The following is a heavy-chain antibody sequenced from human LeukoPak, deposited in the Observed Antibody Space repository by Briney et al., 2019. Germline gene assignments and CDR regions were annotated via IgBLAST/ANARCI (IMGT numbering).Heavy chain of an antibody. CDR3: AKEGGFYDYVWGSPGAFDI. CDR2: ISGSGGST. D-gene: IGHD3-16*01. V-gene: IGHV3-23*01. Sequence: GGSLRLSCAASGFTFSSYAMSWVRQAPGKGLEWVSAISGSGGSTYYADSVKGRFTISRDNSKNTLYLQMNSLRAEDTAVYYCAKEGGFYDYVWGSPGAFDIWGQGTMVTVSS. CDR1: GFTFSSYA. J-gene: IGHJ3*02.